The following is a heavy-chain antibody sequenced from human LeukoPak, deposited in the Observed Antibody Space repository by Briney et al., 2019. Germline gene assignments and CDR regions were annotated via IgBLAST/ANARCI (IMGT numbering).Heavy chain of an antibody. J-gene: IGHJ4*02. Sequence: SETLSLTCTVSGGSISSYYWSWIRQPPGKGLEWIGYIYTSGSTNYNPSLKSRVTISVDTSKNQFSLKLSSVTAADTAVYYCARVEYSSSSGTLGYYYFDYWGQGTLVTVSS. CDR3: ARVEYSSSSGTLGYYYFDY. CDR2: IYTSGST. V-gene: IGHV4-4*09. CDR1: GGSISSYY. D-gene: IGHD6-6*01.